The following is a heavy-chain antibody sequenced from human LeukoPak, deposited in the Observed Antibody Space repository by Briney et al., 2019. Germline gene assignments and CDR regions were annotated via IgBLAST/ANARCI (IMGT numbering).Heavy chain of an antibody. J-gene: IGHJ4*02. CDR1: GFTFDDYG. Sequence: PGGSLRLSCAASGFTFDDYGMSWVRQAPGKGLEWVAGINWNGGNTGYSDSVKGRFTTSRDNAKNSLYLQMNSLRAEDTAVYYCARDNYYDFRSGYYTGFAPLDYWGQGTLVTVSS. CDR2: INWNGGNT. D-gene: IGHD3-3*01. V-gene: IGHV3-20*04. CDR3: ARDNYYDFRSGYYTGFAPLDY.